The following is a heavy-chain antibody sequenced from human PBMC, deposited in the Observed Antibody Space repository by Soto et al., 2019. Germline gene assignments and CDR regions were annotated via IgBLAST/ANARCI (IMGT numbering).Heavy chain of an antibody. CDR2: IIPMFYTP. Sequence: QVQLVQSETEVKKPGSAVKVSCKASGGTFNTYAMNWVRQAPGQGLEWMGGIIPMFYTPRYAQKFQGRVTITVDESTTTAYMELSSLRSDDTAVYYCTRSIGSGGVIGGFDYWGQGTLVTVSS. V-gene: IGHV1-69*01. CDR1: GGTFNTYA. J-gene: IGHJ4*02. D-gene: IGHD3-16*02. CDR3: TRSIGSGGVIGGFDY.